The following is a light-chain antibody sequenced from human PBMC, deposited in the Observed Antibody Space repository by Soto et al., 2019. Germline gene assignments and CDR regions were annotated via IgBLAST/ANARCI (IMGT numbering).Light chain of an antibody. V-gene: IGKV3-15*01. CDR1: QSVSSN. Sequence: EIVMTQSPATLSVSPGERATLSCRASQSVSSNLAWYQQKPGQAPRLLIYAASTRATGIPARFSGSWSGTEFTLTISSLQSEDFAFYFCQQYNNWPRTFGQGTELEI. J-gene: IGKJ2*02. CDR2: AAS. CDR3: QQYNNWPRT.